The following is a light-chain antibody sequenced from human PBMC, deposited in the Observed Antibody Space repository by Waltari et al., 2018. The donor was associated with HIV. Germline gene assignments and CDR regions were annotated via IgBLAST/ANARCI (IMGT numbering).Light chain of an antibody. J-gene: IGKJ2*01. CDR1: QSVNSW. CDR2: QAS. V-gene: IGKV1-5*03. CDR3: QQYDTFPYT. Sequence: DLQMTQSLSSLSASVGDRVTITCRASQSVNSWLAWYQQRPGKAPNLLIYQASTLQGGVPSRFSGSGSGTDFTLTINRLQSDDFGTYYCQQYDTFPYTFGPGTKLDIK.